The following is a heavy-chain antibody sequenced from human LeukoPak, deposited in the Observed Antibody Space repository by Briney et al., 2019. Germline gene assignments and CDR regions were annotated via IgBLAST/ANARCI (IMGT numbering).Heavy chain of an antibody. CDR2: IKPDGSGK. V-gene: IGHV3-7*01. Sequence: PGGSLRLSCVASGFPFSSYWMSWVRQAPGKGLEWVANIKPDGSGKYYEDSVKGRFTISRDNTKNSLYLQMNSLRADDTAVYYCARADYFDYWGQGTLVTVSS. CDR3: ARADYFDY. CDR1: GFPFSSYW. J-gene: IGHJ4*02.